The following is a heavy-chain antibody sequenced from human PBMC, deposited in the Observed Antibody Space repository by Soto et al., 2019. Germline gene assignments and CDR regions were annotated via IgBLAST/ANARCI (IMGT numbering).Heavy chain of an antibody. V-gene: IGHV4-59*01. CDR3: AREGIGYCGGDCYFYYFDY. D-gene: IGHD2-21*02. J-gene: IGHJ4*02. Sequence: ASETLSLTCTVSGGSISSYYWSWIRQPPGKGLEWIGYIYYSGSTNYNPSLKSRVTISVDTSKNQFSLKLSSVTAADTAVYYCAREGIGYCGGDCYFYYFDYCGQGTLVTVYS. CDR2: IYYSGST. CDR1: GGSISSYY.